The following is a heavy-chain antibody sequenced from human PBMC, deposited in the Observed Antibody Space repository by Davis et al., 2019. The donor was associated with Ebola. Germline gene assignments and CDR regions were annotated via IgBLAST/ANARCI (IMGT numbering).Heavy chain of an antibody. CDR2: MNPNSGNT. Sequence: ASVKVFCKASGYTFTSYDINWVRQATGQGLEWMGWMNPNSGNTGYAQKFQGRVTMTRNTSISTAYMELSSLRSDDTAVYYCARDTVVTPYDYWGQGTLVTVSS. V-gene: IGHV1-8*01. J-gene: IGHJ4*02. D-gene: IGHD4-23*01. CDR1: GYTFTSYD. CDR3: ARDTVVTPYDY.